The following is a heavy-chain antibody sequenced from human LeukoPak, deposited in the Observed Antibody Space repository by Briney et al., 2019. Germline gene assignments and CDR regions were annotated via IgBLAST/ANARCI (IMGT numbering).Heavy chain of an antibody. CDR2: INRGGDT. V-gene: IGHV4-34*01. D-gene: IGHD3-10*01. CDR1: GGFFSGHY. CDR3: AREVYYYSSGSYYNFDY. Sequence: KPSETLSLTCAVYGGFFSGHYWSWIRQPPGQGLEWIGEINRGGDTDYSPSLKSRVTISLDTSKNQFSLKLSSVTAADTAVYYCAREVYYYSSGSYYNFDYWGQGILVTVSS. J-gene: IGHJ4*02.